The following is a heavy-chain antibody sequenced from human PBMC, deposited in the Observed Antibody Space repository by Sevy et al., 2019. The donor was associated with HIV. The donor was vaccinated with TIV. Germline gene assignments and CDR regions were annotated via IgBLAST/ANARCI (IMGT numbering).Heavy chain of an antibody. CDR1: GFTFTDHY. Sequence: GGSLRLSCVASGFTFTDHYMAWVRQAPGKGLEWIGRSRNRVNSYSTEYAATVKVRFAISRDASGSSLYVKMNSLKTEDTAVYYCIRGLNGNDEPNGDYWGQGTLVTVSS. D-gene: IGHD1-1*01. CDR2: SRNRVNSYST. J-gene: IGHJ4*02. V-gene: IGHV3-72*01. CDR3: IRGLNGNDEPNGDY.